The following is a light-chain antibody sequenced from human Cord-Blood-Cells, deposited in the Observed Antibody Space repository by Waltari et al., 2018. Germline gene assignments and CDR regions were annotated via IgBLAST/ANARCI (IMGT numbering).Light chain of an antibody. Sequence: EIVMTQSPAPLSVSPGERATLSCRASQSVSSNLAWYQQKPGQAPRLLIYGASTRATGIPARFSGSGYETEFTLTISSLQSEDFAVYYCQQYNNWPPDTFGHGTKLEIK. CDR1: QSVSSN. CDR3: QQYNNWPPDT. V-gene: IGKV3-15*01. J-gene: IGKJ2*01. CDR2: GAS.